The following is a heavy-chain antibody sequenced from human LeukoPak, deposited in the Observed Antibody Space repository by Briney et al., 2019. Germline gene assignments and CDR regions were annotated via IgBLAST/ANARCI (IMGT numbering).Heavy chain of an antibody. D-gene: IGHD6-13*01. Sequence: SETLSLTCAVYGGSFSGYYWSWIRQPPGKGLEWIGEINHSGSTNYNPSLKSRVTISVDTSKNQFSLKLSSVTAADTAVYYCARADGYSSSYYFDYWGQGTLVTVSS. J-gene: IGHJ4*02. CDR3: ARADGYSSSYYFDY. V-gene: IGHV4-34*01. CDR2: INHSGST. CDR1: GGSFSGYY.